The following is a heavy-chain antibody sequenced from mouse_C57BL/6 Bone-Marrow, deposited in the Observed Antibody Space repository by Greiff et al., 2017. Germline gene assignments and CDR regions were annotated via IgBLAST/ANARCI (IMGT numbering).Heavy chain of an antibody. CDR3: ARGGSYYDYHVSWFAY. CDR1: GYTFTSYW. CDR2: IDPSDSYT. Sequence: QVQLQQPGAELVMPGASVKLSCKASGYTFTSYWMHWVKQRPGQGLEWIGEIDPSDSYTNYNQKFKGKSTLTVDKSSSTAYMQLSSLTSEDSAVYYCARGGSYYDYHVSWFAYWGQGTLVTVSA. J-gene: IGHJ3*01. V-gene: IGHV1-69*01. D-gene: IGHD2-4*01.